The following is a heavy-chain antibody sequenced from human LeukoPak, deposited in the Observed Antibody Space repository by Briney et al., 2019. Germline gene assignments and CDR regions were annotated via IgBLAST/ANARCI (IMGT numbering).Heavy chain of an antibody. J-gene: IGHJ4*02. D-gene: IGHD2-8*01. Sequence: GGSLRLSCAASGFTFSRYSMNWVRQAPGKGLEWVSSISSRSSYIYYADSLKGRFTISRDNAKNSLFLQMNSLRAEDTAVYYCARDWWGLLIHRRGFDYWGQGTLVTVSS. V-gene: IGHV3-21*01. CDR1: GFTFSRYS. CDR3: ARDWWGLLIHRRGFDY. CDR2: ISSRSSYI.